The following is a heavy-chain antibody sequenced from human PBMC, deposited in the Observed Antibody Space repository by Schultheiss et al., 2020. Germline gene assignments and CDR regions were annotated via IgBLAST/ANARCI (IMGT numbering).Heavy chain of an antibody. D-gene: IGHD3-10*01. CDR2: ISGNNGKT. CDR1: GYTFSSYG. CDR3: ARDVYGFGSFYSGFDP. Sequence: ASVKVSCKASGYTFSSYGFSWVRQAPGQGLEWMGWISGNNGKTNYAQKFQGRVTMTTDTSTGTAYMELKSLRSDDTAVYYCARDVYGFGSFYSGFDPWGQGTPVTVSS. J-gene: IGHJ5*02. V-gene: IGHV1-18*01.